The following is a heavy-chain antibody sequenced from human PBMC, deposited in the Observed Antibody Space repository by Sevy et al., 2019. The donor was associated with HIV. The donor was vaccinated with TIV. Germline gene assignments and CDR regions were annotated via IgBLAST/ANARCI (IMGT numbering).Heavy chain of an antibody. Sequence: GGSLRLSCEASGFTFSSNAMSWVRQAPGKGLEWVSGISGGGGDTFYADSVKGRFTISRDNSKNTPFLQINSLRAEDTALYYCVKGARYTIPNDAFDIWGQGTMVTV. CDR2: ISGGGGDT. CDR1: GFTFSSNA. D-gene: IGHD2-2*02. CDR3: VKGARYTIPNDAFDI. V-gene: IGHV3-23*01. J-gene: IGHJ3*02.